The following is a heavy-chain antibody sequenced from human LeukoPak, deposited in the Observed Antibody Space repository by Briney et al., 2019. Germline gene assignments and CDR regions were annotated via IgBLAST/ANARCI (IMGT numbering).Heavy chain of an antibody. Sequence: GGSLRLSCAASGFTFDDYAMHWVRQAPGKGLEWVSGTSWNSGSIGYADSVKGRFTISRDNAKNSLYLQMNSLRAEDTALYYCAAFAYCGGDCYPSFDYWGQGTLVTVSS. CDR3: AAFAYCGGDCYPSFDY. CDR2: TSWNSGSI. CDR1: GFTFDDYA. J-gene: IGHJ4*02. D-gene: IGHD2-21*02. V-gene: IGHV3-9*01.